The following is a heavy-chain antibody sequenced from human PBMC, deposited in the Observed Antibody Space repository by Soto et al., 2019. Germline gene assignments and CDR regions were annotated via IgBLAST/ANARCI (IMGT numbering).Heavy chain of an antibody. V-gene: IGHV3-48*01. CDR2: ISSSSSTI. D-gene: IGHD6-6*01. CDR1: GFTFSSYS. J-gene: IGHJ4*02. Sequence: EVQLVESGGGLVQPGGSLRLSCAASGFTFSSYSMNWVRQAPGKGLEWVSYISSSSSTIYYGDSVKGRFTISRDNAKNSLSLQMNSLRAEDTAVYYCAREVIAARGRETFDYWGQGTLVTVSS. CDR3: AREVIAARGRETFDY.